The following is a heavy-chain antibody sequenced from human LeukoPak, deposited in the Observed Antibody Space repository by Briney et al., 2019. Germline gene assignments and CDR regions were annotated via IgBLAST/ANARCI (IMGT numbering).Heavy chain of an antibody. J-gene: IGHJ4*02. V-gene: IGHV1-8*03. D-gene: IGHD2-2*01. CDR3: ARGVGRVVPAAMDFDY. CDR2: MNPNSGNT. CDR1: GYTFTSYD. Sequence: ASVKVSCKASGYTFTSYDINWVRQATGQGLEWMGWMNPNSGNTGYAQKFQGRVTITRNTSISTAYMELSSLRSEDTAVYYCARGVGRVVPAAMDFDYWGQGTLVTVSS.